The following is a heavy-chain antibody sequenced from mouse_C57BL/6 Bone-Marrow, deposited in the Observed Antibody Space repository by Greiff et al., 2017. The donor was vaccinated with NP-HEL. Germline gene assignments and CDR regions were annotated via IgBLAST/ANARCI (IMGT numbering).Heavy chain of an antibody. D-gene: IGHD2-4*01. V-gene: IGHV1-4*01. CDR3: ARRGSYYDYDDEYYYAMDY. J-gene: IGHJ4*01. Sequence: VQLQQSGAELARPGASVKMSCKASGYTFTSYTMHWVKQRPGQGLEWIGYINPSSGYTKYNQKFKDKATLTADKSSSTAYMQLSSLTSEDSAVYYCARRGSYYDYDDEYYYAMDYWGQGTSVTVSS. CDR1: GYTFTSYT. CDR2: INPSSGYT.